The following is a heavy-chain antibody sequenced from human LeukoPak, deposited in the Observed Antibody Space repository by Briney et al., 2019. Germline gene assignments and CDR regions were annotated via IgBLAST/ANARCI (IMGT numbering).Heavy chain of an antibody. V-gene: IGHV1-18*01. D-gene: IGHD3-3*01. J-gene: IGHJ5*02. CDR1: GYTFTSYG. CDR2: ISAYNGNT. CDR3: ARVYFWSGYDWFDP. Sequence: EASVKVSCKASGYTFTSYGISWARQAPGQGLEWMGWISAYNGNTNYAQKLQGRVTMTTDTSTSTAYMELRSLRSDDTAVYYCARVYFWSGYDWFDPWGQGTLVTVSS.